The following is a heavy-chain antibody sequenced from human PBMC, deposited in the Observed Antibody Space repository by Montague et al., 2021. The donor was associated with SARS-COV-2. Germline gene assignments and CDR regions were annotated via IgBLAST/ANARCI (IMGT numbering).Heavy chain of an antibody. CDR3: ASSRAAGTVYYYYGMDV. J-gene: IGHJ6*02. CDR1: GFTFSSYS. CDR2: ISRSRSYI. Sequence: CLRLSCAASGFTFSSYSMNWVRQAPGKGLEWVSSISRSRSYIYYADSVEGRLTISRDNAKNSLYLQMNSLRAEDTAVYYCASSRAAGTVYYYYGMDVWGQGTTVTVSS. V-gene: IGHV3-21*01. D-gene: IGHD6-13*01.